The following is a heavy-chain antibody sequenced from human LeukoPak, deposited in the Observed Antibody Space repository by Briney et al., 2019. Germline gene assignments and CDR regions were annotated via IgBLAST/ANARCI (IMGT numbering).Heavy chain of an antibody. J-gene: IGHJ6*02. Sequence: SVKVSCKGSGYTLSNHAFSWVRQAPGQGLEWMGGIIPIFGTANYAQKFQGRVTITADESTSTAYMELSSLRSEDTAVYYCARADRDHITMVRGVVGMDVWGQGTTVTVSS. CDR2: IIPIFGTA. D-gene: IGHD3-10*01. CDR3: ARADRDHITMVRGVVGMDV. V-gene: IGHV1-69*13. CDR1: GYTLSNHA.